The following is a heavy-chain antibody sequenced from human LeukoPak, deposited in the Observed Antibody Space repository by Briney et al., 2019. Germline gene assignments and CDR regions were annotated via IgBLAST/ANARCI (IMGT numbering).Heavy chain of an antibody. CDR3: APQGYCTSTSCVMAY. D-gene: IGHD2-2*01. CDR2: ISDDPGST. CDR1: GFTCSSYV. Sequence: GGSLRLSCAASGFTCSSYVMSWVRQAPGKGLEWVSTISDDPGSTFYADSVKGRFTISRDNSKNTLYLQMNSLRAEDTAVYYCAPQGYCTSTSCVMAYWGQGTLVTVSS. J-gene: IGHJ4*02. V-gene: IGHV3-23*01.